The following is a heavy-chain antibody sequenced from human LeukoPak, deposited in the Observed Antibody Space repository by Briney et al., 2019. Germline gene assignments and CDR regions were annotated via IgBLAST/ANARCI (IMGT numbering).Heavy chain of an antibody. J-gene: IGHJ6*02. CDR2: INHSGST. CDR1: GGSFSGYY. Sequence: SETLSLTCAVYGGSFSGYYWSWIRQPPGKGLEWIGEINHSGSTNYNPSLKSRVTISVDTSKNQFSLKLSSVTAADTAVYYCARGPRTHRLLILTSRPYYYYYGMDVWGQGTTVTVSS. CDR3: ARGPRTHRLLILTSRPYYYYYGMDV. V-gene: IGHV4-34*01. D-gene: IGHD2/OR15-2a*01.